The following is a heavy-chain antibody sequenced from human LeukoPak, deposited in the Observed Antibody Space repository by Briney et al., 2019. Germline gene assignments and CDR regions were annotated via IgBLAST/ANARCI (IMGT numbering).Heavy chain of an antibody. CDR1: GYSFSTYW. CDR2: IYPGDSDT. D-gene: IGHD2-15*01. CDR3: ARLEYCSGGTCHQARYFQD. V-gene: IGHV5-51*01. Sequence: GESLKISCKGFGYSFSTYWIGWVRQMSGKGLEWMGIIYPGDSDTRYNPSFQGQVTISADKSISTTYLQWSSLKASDSALYYCARLEYCSGGTCHQARYFQDWGQGTLVSVFS. J-gene: IGHJ1*01.